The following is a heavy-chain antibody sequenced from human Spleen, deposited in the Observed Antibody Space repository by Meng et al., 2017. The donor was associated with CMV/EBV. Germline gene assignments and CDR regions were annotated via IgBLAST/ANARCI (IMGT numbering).Heavy chain of an antibody. D-gene: IGHD4-11*01. V-gene: IGHV1-2*02. CDR3: ARSRTAVTTVRMDV. CDR2: INPNTGGT. CDR1: GSTFTDYY. Sequence: SGSTFTDYYMHWVRQAPGQGLEWVGWINPNTGGTNYAQKFQGRVTMTRDTSISTVYMELSSLRSDDTAAYYCARSRTAVTTVRMDVWGQGTTVTVSS. J-gene: IGHJ6*02.